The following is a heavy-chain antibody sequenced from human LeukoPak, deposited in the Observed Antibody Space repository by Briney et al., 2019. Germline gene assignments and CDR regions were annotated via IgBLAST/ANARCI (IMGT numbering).Heavy chain of an antibody. CDR1: GYTFTYYW. CDR2: IYPNNSDS. Sequence: GESLKISCKGSGYTFTYYWVGWVRQMPGKGLDWMGTIYPNNSDSRYNPSFRGQVTISVDRSITTAYLLWKSLKASDTAIYYCALSNEAFDSAGYFDYWGQGTLVTVSS. CDR3: ALSNEAFDSAGYFDY. V-gene: IGHV5-51*01. J-gene: IGHJ4*02. D-gene: IGHD3-22*01.